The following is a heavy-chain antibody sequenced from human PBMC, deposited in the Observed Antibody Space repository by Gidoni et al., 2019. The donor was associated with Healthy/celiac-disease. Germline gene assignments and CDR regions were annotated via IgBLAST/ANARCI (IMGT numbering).Heavy chain of an antibody. J-gene: IGHJ5*02. V-gene: IGHV4-59*01. D-gene: IGHD2-15*01. CDR2: ISYSGST. Sequence: QVQLQESGPGLVKPSETLSLTCTVSGGYISSYYWGWIRQPQGKGLEWIGYISYSGSTNYNPSLKSRVTISVDTSKNQFSLKLSSVTAADTAVYYCARDGYCSGGSCYSNWFDPWGQGTLVTVSS. CDR1: GGYISSYY. CDR3: ARDGYCSGGSCYSNWFDP.